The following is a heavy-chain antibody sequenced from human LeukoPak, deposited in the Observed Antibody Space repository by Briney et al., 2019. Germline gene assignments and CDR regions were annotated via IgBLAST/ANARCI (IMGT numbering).Heavy chain of an antibody. V-gene: IGHV4-39*01. CDR3: ASGKYDILTGYSGAFDY. CDR1: GGSISSSSYY. Sequence: PSETLSLTCTVSGGSISSSSYYWGWIRQPPGKGLEWIGGIYYSGSTYYNPSLKSRVTISVDTSKNQLSLKLSSVTAADTAVYYCASGKYDILTGYSGAFDYWGQGTLVTVSS. J-gene: IGHJ4*02. CDR2: IYYSGST. D-gene: IGHD3-9*01.